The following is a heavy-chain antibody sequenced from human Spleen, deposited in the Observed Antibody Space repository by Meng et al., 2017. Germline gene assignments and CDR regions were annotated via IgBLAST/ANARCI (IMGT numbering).Heavy chain of an antibody. CDR1: GCSISTSGYY. J-gene: IGHJ5*02. V-gene: IGHV4-39*01. CDR2: IGHSGFT. CDR3: VRSSGWVKTGFDP. D-gene: IGHD6-19*01. Sequence: QPQLQESGPGLVKPSEALSLTCRCSGCSISTSGYYWGWIRQPPGKGLEWIGSIGHSGFTYYTPSLKSRVTVSIDTSRNQFSLWLTSVTAADTAVYYCVRSSGWVKTGFDPWGQGTLVTVSS.